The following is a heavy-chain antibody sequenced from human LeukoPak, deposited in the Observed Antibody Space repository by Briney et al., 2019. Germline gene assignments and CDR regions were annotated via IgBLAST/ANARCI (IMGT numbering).Heavy chain of an antibody. CDR1: GGSISSYY. D-gene: IGHD3-10*01. CDR3: ARSSGSYYLEYGLDV. J-gene: IGHJ6*02. Sequence: PSETLSLTCTVSGGSISSYYWSWMRQPPGKGLQWIGYIYYSGNTKYNPSLKSRVTISVGTSKNQFSLKLSSVTAADTAVYYCARSSGSYYLEYGLDVWGQGTTVTVSS. V-gene: IGHV4-59*08. CDR2: IYYSGNT.